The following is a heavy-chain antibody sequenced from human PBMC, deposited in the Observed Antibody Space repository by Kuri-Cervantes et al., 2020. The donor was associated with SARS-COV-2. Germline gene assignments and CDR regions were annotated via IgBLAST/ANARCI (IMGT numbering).Heavy chain of an antibody. V-gene: IGHV1-69*13. Sequence: SVKVSCKASGGTFTTYGFTWLRQAPGQGLEWMGGIIPFFGTPNYAQKFEGRVTITADESTSTAYMELSSLRFEDTAVYFCARDVGYGGTSELDITYFDYWGQGTLVTVSS. D-gene: IGHD4-23*01. CDR1: GGTFTTYG. J-gene: IGHJ4*02. CDR3: ARDVGYGGTSELDITYFDY. CDR2: IIPFFGTP.